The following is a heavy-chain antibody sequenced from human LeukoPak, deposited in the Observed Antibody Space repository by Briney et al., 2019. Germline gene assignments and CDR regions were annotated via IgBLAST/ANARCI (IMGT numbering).Heavy chain of an antibody. CDR2: ITPDGGGT. J-gene: IGHJ4*02. D-gene: IGHD1-26*01. V-gene: IGHV3-23*01. CDR3: AKKLHPSGSSTYFDY. CDR1: GITFHSRT. Sequence: GGSLRLSCAASGITFHSRTMHWVRQAPGKGLEWVSAITPDGGGTDYAASVKGRFTISRDNSKNTLYLQMNSLRAEDTAVYYCAKKLHPSGSSTYFDYWGQGTLVTVSS.